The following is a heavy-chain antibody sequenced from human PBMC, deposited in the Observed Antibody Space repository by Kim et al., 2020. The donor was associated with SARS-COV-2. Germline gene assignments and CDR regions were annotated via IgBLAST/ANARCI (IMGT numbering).Heavy chain of an antibody. Sequence: SQTLSLTCAISGDSVSSNSAAWNWIRQSPSRGLEWLGRTYYRSKWYNDYAVSVKSRITINPDTSKNQFSLQLNSVTPEDTAVYYCAREGLDDIVVVPAAIYSVGAFDIWGQGTMVTVSS. J-gene: IGHJ3*02. CDR3: AREGLDDIVVVPAAIYSVGAFDI. V-gene: IGHV6-1*01. CDR1: GDSVSSNSAA. CDR2: TYYRSKWYN. D-gene: IGHD2-2*01.